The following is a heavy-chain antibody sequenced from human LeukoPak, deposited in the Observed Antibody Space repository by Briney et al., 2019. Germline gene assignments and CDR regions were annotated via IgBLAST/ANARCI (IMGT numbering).Heavy chain of an antibody. D-gene: IGHD1-26*01. CDR3: ARLSGSYYGHAFDI. CDR1: GYSISSGYY. Sequence: SETLSLTCAVSGYSISSGYYWGWIRQPPGKGLEWIGSIYHSGSTYYNPSLKSRVTISVDTSKNQFPLKLSSVTAADTAVYYCARLSGSYYGHAFDIWGQGTMVTVSS. V-gene: IGHV4-38-2*01. J-gene: IGHJ3*02. CDR2: IYHSGST.